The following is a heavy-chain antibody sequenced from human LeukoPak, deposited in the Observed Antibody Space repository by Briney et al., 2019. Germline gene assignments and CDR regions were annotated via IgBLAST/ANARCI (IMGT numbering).Heavy chain of an antibody. CDR1: GYTFTVYY. Sequence: ASVKVSCKASGYTFTVYYLHWLRQAPGQGLEWMGWINPNSGGTNYAQTLQGRVTMTRDTSISTAYMELSRLRSDDTAVYYCARDPRGSNWFDPWGQGTLVTVSS. CDR2: INPNSGGT. CDR3: ARDPRGSNWFDP. V-gene: IGHV1-2*02. D-gene: IGHD3-10*01. J-gene: IGHJ5*02.